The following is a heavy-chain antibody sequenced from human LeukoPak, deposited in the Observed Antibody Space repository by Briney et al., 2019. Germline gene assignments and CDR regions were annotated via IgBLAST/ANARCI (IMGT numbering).Heavy chain of an antibody. CDR3: ARVGGIVGTTYFDY. CDR2: ISSNGGST. D-gene: IGHD1-26*01. CDR1: GFTFSSYA. J-gene: IGHJ4*02. Sequence: PGGSLTLSCAASGFTFSSYAMHWVRQAPGKGLEYVSAISSNGGSTYYANSVKGRFTISRDNSKNTLYLQMGSLRAEDMAVYYCARVGGIVGTTYFDYWGQGTLVTVSS. V-gene: IGHV3-64*01.